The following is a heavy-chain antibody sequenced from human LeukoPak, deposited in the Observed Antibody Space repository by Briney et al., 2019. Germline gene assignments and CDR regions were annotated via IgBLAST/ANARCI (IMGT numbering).Heavy chain of an antibody. CDR1: GFTVSSNY. CDR3: AKSAATWDTYFDY. V-gene: IGHV3-53*01. D-gene: IGHD2-2*01. Sequence: GGSLRLPCAASGFTVSSNYMSWVRQAPGKGLEWVSVIYSGGSTYYADSVKGRFTISRDNSKNTLYLQMNSLRAEDTAVYYCAKSAATWDTYFDYWGQGTLVTVSS. J-gene: IGHJ4*02. CDR2: IYSGGST.